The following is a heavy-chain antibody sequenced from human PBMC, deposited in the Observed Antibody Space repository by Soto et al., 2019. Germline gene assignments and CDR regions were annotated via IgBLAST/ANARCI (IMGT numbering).Heavy chain of an antibody. CDR2: ISSSGSTI. Sequence: PGGSLRLSCAASGFTFSDYYMSWIRQAPGKGLEWVSYISSSGSTIYYADSVKGRFTISRDNAKNSLYLQMNSLRAEDTAVYYCARLEGEGGGFYCSGGSCYIDYWGQGTLVTVSS. V-gene: IGHV3-11*01. J-gene: IGHJ4*02. D-gene: IGHD2-15*01. CDR3: ARLEGEGGGFYCSGGSCYIDY. CDR1: GFTFSDYY.